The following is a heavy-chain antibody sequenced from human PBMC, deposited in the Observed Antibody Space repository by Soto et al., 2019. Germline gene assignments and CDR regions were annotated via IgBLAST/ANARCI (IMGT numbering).Heavy chain of an antibody. V-gene: IGHV1-2*04. Sequence: ASVKVSCKASGYTFTGYYMHWVRQAPGQGLEWMGWINPNSGGTNYAQKFQGWVTMTRETSISTAYMELSRLRSDDTAVYYCARVQTSTDYYDSSGNNNWFDPWGQGTLVTVSS. CDR1: GYTFTGYY. D-gene: IGHD3-22*01. CDR3: ARVQTSTDYYDSSGNNNWFDP. J-gene: IGHJ5*02. CDR2: INPNSGGT.